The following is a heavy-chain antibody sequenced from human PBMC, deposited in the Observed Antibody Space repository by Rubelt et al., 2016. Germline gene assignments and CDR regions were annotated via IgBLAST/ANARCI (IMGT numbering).Heavy chain of an antibody. Sequence: SYYWGWIRQPPGKGLEWIGSIYYSGSTYYNPSLKSRVTISVDTSKNQFSLKLSSVTAADTAVYYCARGSFFPGVAVDYWGQGTLVTVSS. V-gene: IGHV4-39*01. CDR3: ARGSFFPGVAVDY. D-gene: IGHD2-15*01. CDR2: IYYSGST. CDR1: SYY. J-gene: IGHJ4*02.